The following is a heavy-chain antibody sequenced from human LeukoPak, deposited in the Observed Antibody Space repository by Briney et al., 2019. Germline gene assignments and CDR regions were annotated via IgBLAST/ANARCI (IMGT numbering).Heavy chain of an antibody. Sequence: GGSLRLSCAASGFTFSSYAMHWVRQAPGKGLEWVSYISSSGSTIYYADSVKGRFTISRDNAKNSLYLQMNSLRAEDTAVYYCARLTTGTPYWFDPWGQGTLVTVSS. V-gene: IGHV3-48*04. CDR1: GFTFSSYA. D-gene: IGHD1-1*01. CDR2: ISSSGSTI. J-gene: IGHJ5*02. CDR3: ARLTTGTPYWFDP.